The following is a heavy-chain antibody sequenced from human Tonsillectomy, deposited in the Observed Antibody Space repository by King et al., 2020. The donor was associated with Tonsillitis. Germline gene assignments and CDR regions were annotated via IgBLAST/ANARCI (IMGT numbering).Heavy chain of an antibody. CDR2: IIPIFATA. CDR1: VGTFSSHV. Sequence: VQLVESGAEVKKPGSSVKVSCKASVGTFSSHVISWVRQAPGQGLEWMGEIIPIFATANYAQKFQGRVTITANESTSTAYMELSSLRSEDTAGYYCARGKGWELLRSAFDIWGQGTMVTVSS. V-gene: IGHV1-69*01. J-gene: IGHJ3*02. D-gene: IGHD1-26*01. CDR3: ARGKGWELLRSAFDI.